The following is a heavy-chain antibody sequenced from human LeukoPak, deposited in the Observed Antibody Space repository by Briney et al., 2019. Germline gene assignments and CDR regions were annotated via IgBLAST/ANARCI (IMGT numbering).Heavy chain of an antibody. D-gene: IGHD2-15*01. CDR3: ATVPICGGGSCLHRVALDI. J-gene: IGHJ3*02. CDR2: TDRDGSST. CDR1: GFTFSSYW. V-gene: IGHV3-74*01. Sequence: GGSLRLSCAASGFTFSSYWIHWVRQAPGKGLVWVSRTDRDGSSTSYADSVKGRFTISRDNAKNTVFLQMNSLRAEDTAVYYCATVPICGGGSCLHRVALDIWGQGTMVTVSS.